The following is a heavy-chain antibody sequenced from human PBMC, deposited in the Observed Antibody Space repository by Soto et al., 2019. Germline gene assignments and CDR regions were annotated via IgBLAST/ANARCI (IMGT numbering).Heavy chain of an antibody. CDR2: IYYAGST. J-gene: IGHJ4*02. CDR3: ARRIVATETFDD. D-gene: IGHD5-12*01. Sequence: SETLSLTCTVSGGSMISDYWSWIRQPPGRGLEWIGFIYYAGSTKYNPSLNSRVTISVDTSKNQFSLTVTSVTAADTAVYYCARRIVATETFDDWGQGTLVTVSS. V-gene: IGHV4-59*08. CDR1: GGSMISDY.